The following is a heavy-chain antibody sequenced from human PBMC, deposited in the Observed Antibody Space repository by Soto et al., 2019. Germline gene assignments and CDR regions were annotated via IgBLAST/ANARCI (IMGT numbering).Heavy chain of an antibody. D-gene: IGHD1-26*01. Sequence: GASVKVSCKASGYTFTGYYMHWVRQAPGKGLEWMGGFDPEDGETIYAQKFQGRVTMTEDTSTDTAYMELSSLRSEDTAVYYCATGEGRKTVSGYYYYGMDVWGQGTTVTVSS. J-gene: IGHJ6*02. CDR2: FDPEDGET. V-gene: IGHV1-24*01. CDR1: GYTFTGYY. CDR3: ATGEGRKTVSGYYYYGMDV.